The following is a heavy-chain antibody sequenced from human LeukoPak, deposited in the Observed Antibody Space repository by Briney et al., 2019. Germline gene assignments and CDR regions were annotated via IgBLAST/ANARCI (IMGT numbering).Heavy chain of an antibody. V-gene: IGHV6-1*01. J-gene: IGHJ4*02. Sequence: SQTLSLTCAISGDSVSSNSAAWNWIRQSPSRGLEWLGRTYYRSKWYNDYAVSVKSRITINPDTSKNQFSLQLNSVTPEDTAVYYSARDLDAIAAASSYFDYWGQGTLVNVSS. D-gene: IGHD6-13*01. CDR2: TYYRSKWYN. CDR1: GDSVSSNSAA. CDR3: ARDLDAIAAASSYFDY.